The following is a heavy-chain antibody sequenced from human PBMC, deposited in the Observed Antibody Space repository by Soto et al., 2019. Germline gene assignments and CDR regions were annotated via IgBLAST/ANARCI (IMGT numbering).Heavy chain of an antibody. CDR3: ARHTMIRGYYMDV. CDR1: GFTFSDYY. V-gene: IGHV3-11*01. Sequence: PGGSLRLSCATSGFTFSDYYMSWVRQAPGKGLEWISYISTSGSTVYYADSVRGRFTISRDNAKNSLYLQMNSLRADDTAVYYCARHTMIRGYYMDVWGKGTKVTVSS. CDR2: ISTSGSTV. D-gene: IGHD3-10*01. J-gene: IGHJ6*03.